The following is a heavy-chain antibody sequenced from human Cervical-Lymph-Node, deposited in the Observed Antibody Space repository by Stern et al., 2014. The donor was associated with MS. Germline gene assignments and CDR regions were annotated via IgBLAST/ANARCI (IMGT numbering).Heavy chain of an antibody. J-gene: IGHJ4*02. CDR3: ATAYYDSSGYYRSFDY. CDR1: GYTLTELS. CDR2: FDPEDGET. Sequence: VQLVESGAEVKKPGASVKVSCKVSGYTLTELSMHWVRQAPGKGLEWMGGFDPEDGETIYAQKFQGRVTMTEDTSTDTAYMELSSLRSEDTAVYYCATAYYDSSGYYRSFDYWGQGTLVTVSS. V-gene: IGHV1-24*01. D-gene: IGHD3-22*01.